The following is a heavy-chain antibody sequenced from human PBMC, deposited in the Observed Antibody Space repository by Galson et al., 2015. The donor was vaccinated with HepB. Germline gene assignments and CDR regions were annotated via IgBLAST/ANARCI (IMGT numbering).Heavy chain of an antibody. CDR1: GDSMRNYH. Sequence: TLSLTCSVSGDSMRNYHWSWIRQIPGKGLEWIGYIHYTGYSDYNPSLKSRVTISVDTSRNQFSLRLRSMTAADTAVYYCARDGRGTYNPNYGIDVWGQGTAVTVSS. D-gene: IGHD3-16*01. V-gene: IGHV4-59*01. CDR3: ARDGRGTYNPNYGIDV. J-gene: IGHJ6*02. CDR2: IHYTGYS.